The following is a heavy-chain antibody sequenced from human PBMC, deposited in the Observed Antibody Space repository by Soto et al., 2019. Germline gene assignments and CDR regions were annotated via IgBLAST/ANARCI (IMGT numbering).Heavy chain of an antibody. Sequence: LSLTCTVSGGSISSSSYYWGWIRQPPGKGLEWIGSIYYSGSTYYNPSLKSRVTISVDTSKNQFSLKLSSVTAADTAVYYCARLGYYDSSGYLEHYFDYWGQGTLVTVSS. J-gene: IGHJ4*02. V-gene: IGHV4-39*01. CDR3: ARLGYYDSSGYLEHYFDY. CDR2: IYYSGST. D-gene: IGHD3-22*01. CDR1: GGSISSSSYY.